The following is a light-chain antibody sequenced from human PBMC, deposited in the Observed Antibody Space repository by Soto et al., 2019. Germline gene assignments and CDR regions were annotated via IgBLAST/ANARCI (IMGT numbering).Light chain of an antibody. J-gene: IGKJ2*01. CDR3: EQYGSSTYT. V-gene: IGKV3-20*01. CDR1: QRVSSSY. CDR2: GAS. Sequence: ELGLTQAPGTLSLSPGERATLSCRASQRVSSSYLAWYQQKPGQAPRLLIYGASSRATGIPDRFSGSGSGTDFTLTISRLEPEGFAVYYCEQYGSSTYTFGQGTKLEIK.